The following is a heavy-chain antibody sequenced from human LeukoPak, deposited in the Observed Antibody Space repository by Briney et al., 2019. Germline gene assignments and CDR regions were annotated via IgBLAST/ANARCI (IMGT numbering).Heavy chain of an antibody. J-gene: IGHJ6*03. CDR3: ARVSVAMVRGVALSNYYYYMDV. CDR1: GYTFTSYD. D-gene: IGHD3-10*01. CDR2: MNPNSGNT. V-gene: IGHV1-8*01. Sequence: GASVKVSCKASGYTFTSYDINWVRQATGQGLEWIGWMNPNSGNTGYAQKFQGRVTMTRNTSISTAYMELSSLRSEDTAVYYCARVSVAMVRGVALSNYYYYMDVWGKGTTVTVSS.